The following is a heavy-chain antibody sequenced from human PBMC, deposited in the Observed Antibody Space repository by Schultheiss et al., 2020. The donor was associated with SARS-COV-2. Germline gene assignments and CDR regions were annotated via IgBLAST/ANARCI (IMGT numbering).Heavy chain of an antibody. CDR3: AKFSGSSPAHIRYYYYYMDV. J-gene: IGHJ6*03. V-gene: IGHV3-64*04. CDR1: GFTFSSYA. Sequence: GGSLRLSCSASGFTFSSYAMHWVRQAPGKGLEYVSAISSNGGSTYYADSVKGRFTISRDNSKNTLYLQMNSLRAEDTAVYYCAKFSGSSPAHIRYYYYYMDVWGKGTTVTVSS. CDR2: ISSNGGST. D-gene: IGHD6-13*01.